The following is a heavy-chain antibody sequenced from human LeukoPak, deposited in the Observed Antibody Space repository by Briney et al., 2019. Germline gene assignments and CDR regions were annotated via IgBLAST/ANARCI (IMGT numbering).Heavy chain of an antibody. CDR2: INTNTGNP. Sequence: ASVKVSCKASGYTFTSYAMNWVRQAPGQGLEWMGWINTNTGNPTYAQGFTGRFVFSLDTSVSTAYLQISSLKAEDTAVYYCAREVYAWYDSSGYSYRDAFDIWGQGTMVTVSS. V-gene: IGHV7-4-1*02. D-gene: IGHD3-22*01. CDR3: AREVYAWYDSSGYSYRDAFDI. CDR1: GYTFTSYA. J-gene: IGHJ3*02.